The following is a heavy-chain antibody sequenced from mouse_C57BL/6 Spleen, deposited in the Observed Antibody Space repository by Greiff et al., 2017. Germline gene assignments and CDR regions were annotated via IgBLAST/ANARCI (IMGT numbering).Heavy chain of an antibody. CDR2: ISYSGST. Sequence: EVKLLESGPGMVKPSQSLSLTCTVTGYSITSGYDWHWIRHFPGNKLEWMGYISYSGSTNYNPSLKSRISITHDTSKNHFFLQLNSVTTEDTATYFCARGDYYAMDYWGQGTSVTVSS. CDR1: GYSITSGYD. V-gene: IGHV3-1*01. J-gene: IGHJ4*01. CDR3: ARGDYYAMDY.